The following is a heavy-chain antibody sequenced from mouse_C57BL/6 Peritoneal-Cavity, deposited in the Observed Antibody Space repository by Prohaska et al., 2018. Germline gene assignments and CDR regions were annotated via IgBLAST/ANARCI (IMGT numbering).Heavy chain of an antibody. CDR3: ARLLGDY. CDR2: INPDRRTI. CDR1: GIDFSRYW. Sequence: GGLVQPGGSLKLSCAASGIDFSRYWMSWVRRAPGKGLEWIGEINPDRRTINYAPSLTDKFIISRDNAKNSLYLQMSKVSSEDTVFYYRARLLGDYWGQGTSVTVSS. V-gene: IGHV4-1*01. J-gene: IGHJ4*01.